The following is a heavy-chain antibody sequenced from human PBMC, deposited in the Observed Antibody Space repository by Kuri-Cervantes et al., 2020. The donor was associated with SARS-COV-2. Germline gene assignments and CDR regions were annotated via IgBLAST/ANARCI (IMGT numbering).Heavy chain of an antibody. CDR2: FDPEDGET. D-gene: IGHD6-6*01. V-gene: IGHV1-24*01. J-gene: IGHJ6*03. CDR3: ATYSSSDYYMDV. Sequence: ASVKVSCKVSEYTLTELSMHWVRQAPGKGLEWMGGFDPEDGETIYAQKFQGRVTMTEDTSTDTAYMELSSLRSEDTAVYYCATYSSSDYYMDVWGKGTKVTVSS. CDR1: EYTLTELS.